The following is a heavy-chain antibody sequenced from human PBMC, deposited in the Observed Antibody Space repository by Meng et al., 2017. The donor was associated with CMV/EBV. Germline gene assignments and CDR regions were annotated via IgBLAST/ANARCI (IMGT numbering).Heavy chain of an antibody. CDR2: IIPIFGTA. J-gene: IGHJ5*02. CDR1: GGTFSSYA. D-gene: IGHD2-2*01. CDR3: AREGGIVVVPAAPGWFDP. Sequence: QGQLVRAGAEGKKPGASVKVSCKASGGTFSSYAISWVRQAPGQGLEWMGGIIPIFGTANYAQKFQGRVTITADESTSTAYMELSSLRSEDTAVYYCAREGGIVVVPAAPGWFDPWGQGTLVTVSS. V-gene: IGHV1-69*12.